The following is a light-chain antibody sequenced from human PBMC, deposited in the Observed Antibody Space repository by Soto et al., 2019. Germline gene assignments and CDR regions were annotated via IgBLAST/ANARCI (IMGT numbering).Light chain of an antibody. CDR3: PLSGTPPNP. CDR1: QSVSSNY. J-gene: IGKJ1*01. V-gene: IGKV3-20*01. Sequence: QRETATLSCRASQSVSSNYVAWFHQKPGQAPRLLIYGASSRATGVPDRFSASGSGTDFTLTISILEPEDCAVYCCPLSGTPPNPFAQGAKL. CDR2: GAS.